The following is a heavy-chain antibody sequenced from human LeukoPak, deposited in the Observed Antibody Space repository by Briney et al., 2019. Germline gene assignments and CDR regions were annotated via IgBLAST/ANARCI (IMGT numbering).Heavy chain of an antibody. CDR2: ISYDGSNK. D-gene: IGHD2-21*02. CDR3: ARGGRAAYCGGDCLLDAFDI. CDR1: GFTFSSYA. J-gene: IGHJ3*02. V-gene: IGHV3-30-3*01. Sequence: PGGSLRLSCAASGFTFSSYAMHWVRQAPGKGLEWVAVISYDGSNKYYADSVKGRFTISRDNSKNTLYLQMNSLRAEDTAVYYCARGGRAAYCGGDCLLDAFDIWGQGTMVTVSS.